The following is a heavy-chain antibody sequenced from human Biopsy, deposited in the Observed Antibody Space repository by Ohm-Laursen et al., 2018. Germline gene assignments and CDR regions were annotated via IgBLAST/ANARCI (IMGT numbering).Heavy chain of an antibody. CDR2: IYNTETT. CDR1: SGSISSYY. Sequence: SDTLSLTCVVSSGSISSYYWSWIRQPPGKGLEWIGSIYNTETTFYNPSLKSRVTISVYTSTNQFSLKLSSVTAADTALYFCARHPTGFWFDPWGHGTLVTVSS. J-gene: IGHJ5*02. V-gene: IGHV4-39*01. CDR3: ARHPTGFWFDP.